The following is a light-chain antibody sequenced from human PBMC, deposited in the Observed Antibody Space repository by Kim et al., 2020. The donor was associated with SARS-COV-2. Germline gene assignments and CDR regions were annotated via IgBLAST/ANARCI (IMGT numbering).Light chain of an antibody. CDR3: TSYAGSNNLDV. Sequence: SVTISGSETSRDVGAYNHAAWCQQQPGKDPKLMIYDVNRQPSGVPARCSGSKSGNTASLTASWLQADDEADYYCTSYAGSNNLDVFGTGTKVTVL. CDR2: DVN. J-gene: IGLJ1*01. V-gene: IGLV2-8*01. CDR1: SRDVGAYNH.